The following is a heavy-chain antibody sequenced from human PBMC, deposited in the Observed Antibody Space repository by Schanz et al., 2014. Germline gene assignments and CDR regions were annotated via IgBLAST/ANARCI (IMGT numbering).Heavy chain of an antibody. CDR3: AKNWKDDQIVVRPGWSDGMDV. Sequence: LESGGTLVQPGGSLRLSCAGSELTLSTHAMTWVRQAPGKGLERVSTVTTGGGAFYADSVKGRFTVSRDNSKNMLFLQMNSLRVEDTAIYYCAKNWKDDQIVVRPGWSDGMDVWGQGTTVTVSS. D-gene: IGHD6-6*01. CDR2: VTTGGGA. V-gene: IGHV3-23*01. CDR1: ELTLSTHA. J-gene: IGHJ6*02.